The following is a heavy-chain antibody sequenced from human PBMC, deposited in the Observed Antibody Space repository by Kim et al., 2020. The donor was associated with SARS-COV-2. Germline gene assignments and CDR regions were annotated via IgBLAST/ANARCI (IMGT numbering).Heavy chain of an antibody. CDR2: INPNSGGT. J-gene: IGHJ6*02. CDR3: ASPTGDSSSDAYYYYGMDV. Sequence: ASVKVSCKASGYTFTGYYMHWVRQAPGQGLEWMGRINPNSGGTNYAQKFQGRVTMTRDTSISTAYMELSRLRSDDTAVYYCASPTGDSSSDAYYYYGMDVWGQGTTVTVSS. CDR1: GYTFTGYY. D-gene: IGHD6-6*01. V-gene: IGHV1-2*06.